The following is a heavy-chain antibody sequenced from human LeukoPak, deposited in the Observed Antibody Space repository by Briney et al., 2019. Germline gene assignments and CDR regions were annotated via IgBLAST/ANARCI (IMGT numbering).Heavy chain of an antibody. Sequence: GSPRLSCAASGFAFSAYGMHCVRQAPGKGLEWVAVISSYDGRNKYYADSVKGRFTISRDNSKNMLYMQMNSLRAEDTAVYYCAKDLPGYYGSGSYYRVLDYWGQGTLVTVSS. CDR3: AKDLPGYYGSGSYYRVLDY. V-gene: IGHV3-30*18. D-gene: IGHD3-10*01. J-gene: IGHJ4*02. CDR2: ISSYDGRNK. CDR1: GFAFSAYG.